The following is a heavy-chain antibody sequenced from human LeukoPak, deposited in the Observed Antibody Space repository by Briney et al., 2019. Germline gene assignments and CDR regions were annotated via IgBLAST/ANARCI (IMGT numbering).Heavy chain of an antibody. V-gene: IGHV4-30-4*08. J-gene: IGHJ4*02. CDR2: IYYSGST. Sequence: KTSETLSLTCTVSGGSISSGDYYWNWIRQPPGKGLEWIGYIYYSGSTYYNPSLKSRVTISVDTSKNQFSLKLSSVTAADTAVYYCARARVDTAMATESFDYWGQGTLVTVSS. D-gene: IGHD5-18*01. CDR3: ARARVDTAMATESFDY. CDR1: GGSISSGDYY.